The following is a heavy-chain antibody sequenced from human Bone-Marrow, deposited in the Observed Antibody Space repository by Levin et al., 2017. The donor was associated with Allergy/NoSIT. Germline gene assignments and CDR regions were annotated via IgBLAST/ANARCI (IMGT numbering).Heavy chain of an antibody. Sequence: SETLSLTCTVSGVSINNYYWTWIRQTAGQGLEWIGRVFTGGRSNYNPSLKSRVIMSLDTSKNLLSLRLRSVTAADTAVYYCATLTGDRGIDHWGQGALVSVSS. J-gene: IGHJ4*02. CDR2: VFTGGRS. D-gene: IGHD7-27*01. CDR3: ATLTGDRGIDH. CDR1: GVSINNYY. V-gene: IGHV4-4*07.